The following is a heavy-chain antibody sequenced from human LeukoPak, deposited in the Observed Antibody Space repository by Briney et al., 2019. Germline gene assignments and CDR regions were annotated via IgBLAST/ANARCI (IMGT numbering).Heavy chain of an antibody. CDR2: ITSKPYGETS. D-gene: IGHD3-3*01. CDR1: GFTFGDHS. CDR3: VRDDGMVLPV. Sequence: GGSLRLSCTGSGFTFGDHSMSWVRQAPGKGLEWIGFITSKPYGETSHYAASVSGRFTFSRDDSKSIAYLQMNSLKTEDTAVYYCVRDDGMVLPVWGQGTLVTVSS. J-gene: IGHJ4*02. V-gene: IGHV3-49*04.